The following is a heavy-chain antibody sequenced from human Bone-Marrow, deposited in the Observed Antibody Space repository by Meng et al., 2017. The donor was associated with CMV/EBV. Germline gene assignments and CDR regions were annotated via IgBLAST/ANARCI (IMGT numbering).Heavy chain of an antibody. J-gene: IGHJ4*02. V-gene: IGHV3-48*04. CDR3: ARGYITLLDY. Sequence: GGSLRLSCAASGFTFSSYDMNWVRQAPGKGLEWVSYISSGSSTIYYADSVKGRFTISRDNAKNSLYLQMNSLRAEDTAVYYCARGYITLLDYWGQGTLV. CDR2: ISSGSSTI. CDR1: GFTFSSYD. D-gene: IGHD3-10*01.